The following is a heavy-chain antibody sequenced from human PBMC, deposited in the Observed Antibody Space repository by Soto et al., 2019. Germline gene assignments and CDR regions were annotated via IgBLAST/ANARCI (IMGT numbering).Heavy chain of an antibody. CDR3: ARGGERFGELMLGW. Sequence: SETLCVTCAVSGGSISSGGYSWSRNKQPPGKGLEWIGYIYHSGSTYYNPSLKSRVTISVDRSKNQFSLKLSSVTAADTAVYYCARGGERFGELMLGWWGQGTLVTVSS. V-gene: IGHV4-30-2*01. CDR1: GGSISSGGYS. J-gene: IGHJ4*02. CDR2: IYHSGST. D-gene: IGHD3-10*01.